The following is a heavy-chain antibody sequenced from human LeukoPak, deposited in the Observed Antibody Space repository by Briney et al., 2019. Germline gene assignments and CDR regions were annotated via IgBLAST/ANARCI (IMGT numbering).Heavy chain of an antibody. CDR3: ARPDGSYSIYFDY. Sequence: GGSLRLSCAASGFTFSSYWMSWVRQAPGKGLEWAANIKQDGSEKYYVDSVKGRFTISRDNAKNSLYLQMNSLRAEDTAVYYCARPDGSYSIYFDYWGQGTLVTVSS. CDR2: IKQDGSEK. D-gene: IGHD1-26*01. J-gene: IGHJ4*02. V-gene: IGHV3-7*01. CDR1: GFTFSSYW.